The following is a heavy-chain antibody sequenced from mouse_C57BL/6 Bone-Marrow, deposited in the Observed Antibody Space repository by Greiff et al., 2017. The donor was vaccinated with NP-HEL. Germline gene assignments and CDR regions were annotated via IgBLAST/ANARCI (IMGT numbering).Heavy chain of an antibody. V-gene: IGHV1-7*01. D-gene: IGHD1-1*01. CDR2: INPSSGYT. Sequence: VQLQQSGAELAKPGASVKLSCKASGYTFTSYWMHWVKQRPGQGLEWIGYINPSSGYTKYNQKFKDKATLTADKSCSTAYMQLSSLTYEDSAVYYCAVRSCPYWYVDVWGTGTTVTVSS. CDR3: AVRSCPYWYVDV. J-gene: IGHJ1*03. CDR1: GYTFTSYW.